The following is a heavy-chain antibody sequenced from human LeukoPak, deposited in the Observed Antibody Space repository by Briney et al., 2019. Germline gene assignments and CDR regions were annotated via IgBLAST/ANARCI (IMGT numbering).Heavy chain of an antibody. CDR1: GYTLTELS. CDR2: FDPEDGET. CDR3: ATPYSSGWYYFDY. Sequence: ASVKVSCKVSGYTLTELSMHWVRQAPGKGLEWMGGFDPEDGETIYAQKFQGRVTMTEDTSTDTAYMELSSLRSEDTAVYYRATPYSSGWYYFDYWGQGTLVTVSS. D-gene: IGHD6-19*01. V-gene: IGHV1-24*01. J-gene: IGHJ4*02.